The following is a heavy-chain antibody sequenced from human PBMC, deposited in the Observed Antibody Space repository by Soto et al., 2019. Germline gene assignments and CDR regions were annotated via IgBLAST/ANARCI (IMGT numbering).Heavy chain of an antibody. V-gene: IGHV4-59*01. J-gene: IGHJ6*02. CDR3: ARATRYGDYGVYYYGMDV. Sequence: SETLSLTCTVSGASIISYYWSCIRQLAGKGLEWIGYIYYSGSTNYNPSLKSRVTISVDTSKNQFSLKLSSVTAADTAVYYCARATRYGDYGVYYYGMDVWGQGTTVT. D-gene: IGHD4-17*01. CDR2: IYYSGST. CDR1: GASIISYY.